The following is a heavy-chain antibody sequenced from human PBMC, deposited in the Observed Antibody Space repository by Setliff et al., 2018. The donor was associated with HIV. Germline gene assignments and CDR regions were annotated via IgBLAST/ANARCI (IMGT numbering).Heavy chain of an antibody. CDR3: ARVGSYWTQFDY. CDR1: GYSLIALS. Sequence: ASVKVSCKVSGYSLIALSMHWVRQTPGKGLEWMGRFNREYGGTIYSPNFQDRVTMTEDASTDTAYMELSSLRSEDTAVYYCARVGSYWTQFDYWGQGTLVTVSS. V-gene: IGHV1-24*01. CDR2: FNREYGGT. D-gene: IGHD2-15*01. J-gene: IGHJ4*01.